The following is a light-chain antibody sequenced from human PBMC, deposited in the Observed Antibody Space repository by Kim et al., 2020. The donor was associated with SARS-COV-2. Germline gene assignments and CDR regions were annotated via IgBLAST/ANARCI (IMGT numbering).Light chain of an antibody. CDR2: QHT. CDR1: KLGDKY. V-gene: IGLV3-1*01. CDR3: QAWDSSTAV. J-gene: IGLJ3*02. Sequence: SVSPGQTASIIGSGSKLGDKYAYWYQKKPGQSPILVIYQHTKRPSGISQRFSGYSVGNTATLTISRAQTMDEADYYCQAWDSSTAVFGGGTQLTVL.